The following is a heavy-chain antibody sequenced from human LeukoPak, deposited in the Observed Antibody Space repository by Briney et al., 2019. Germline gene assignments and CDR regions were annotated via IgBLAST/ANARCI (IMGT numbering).Heavy chain of an antibody. CDR1: GFTFSSYG. Sequence: GGSLRLSCAASGFTFSSYGMHWVRQAPGKGLEWVAVISYDGSNKYYADSVKGRFTISRDNSKNTLYLQMNSLRAEDTAVYYCARAEGGTHYFQGDYFDYWGQGTLVTVSS. CDR3: ARAEGGTHYFQGDYFDY. J-gene: IGHJ4*02. V-gene: IGHV3-30*19. D-gene: IGHD1-26*01. CDR2: ISYDGSNK.